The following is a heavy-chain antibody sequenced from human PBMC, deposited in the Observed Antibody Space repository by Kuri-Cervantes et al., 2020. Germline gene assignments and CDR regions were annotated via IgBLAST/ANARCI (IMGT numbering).Heavy chain of an antibody. J-gene: IGHJ5*02. CDR1: GFTFSSYG. CDR3: ARGPRVVVVPAADSWFDP. CDR2: IWYDGSNK. V-gene: IGHV3-33*01. Sequence: GGSLRLSCAASGFTFSSYGMHWVRQAPGKGLEWVAVIWYDGSNKYYADSVKGRFTISRDNSKNTLYLQMNSLRAEDTAVYYCARGPRVVVVPAADSWFDPWGQGTLVTVSS. D-gene: IGHD2-2*01.